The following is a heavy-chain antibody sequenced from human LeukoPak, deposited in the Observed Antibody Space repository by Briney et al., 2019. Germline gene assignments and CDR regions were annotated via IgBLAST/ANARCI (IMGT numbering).Heavy chain of an antibody. Sequence: GGSLRLSCAASGFTFSRYWMHWVRQAPGKGLVWVSRINSDAGSTNYADSVKDRFTISRDNAKNTLYLQMNSLRAEDTAVYYCARDYYTSGSPNDYWGQGTLVTVSS. CDR1: GFTFSRYW. J-gene: IGHJ4*02. V-gene: IGHV3-74*01. CDR3: ARDYYTSGSPNDY. CDR2: INSDAGST. D-gene: IGHD3-10*01.